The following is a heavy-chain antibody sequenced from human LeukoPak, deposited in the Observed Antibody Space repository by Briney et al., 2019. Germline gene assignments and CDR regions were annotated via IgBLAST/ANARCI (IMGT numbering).Heavy chain of an antibody. Sequence: ASVKVSCKASGYTFTSYGISWVRQAPGQGLEWMGGIIPIFGTANYAQKFQGRVTITADESTSTAYMELSSLRSEDTAVYYCARVDSDWGQGTLVTVSS. D-gene: IGHD4-11*01. CDR2: IIPIFGTA. V-gene: IGHV1-69*13. J-gene: IGHJ4*02. CDR1: GYTFTSYG. CDR3: ARVDSD.